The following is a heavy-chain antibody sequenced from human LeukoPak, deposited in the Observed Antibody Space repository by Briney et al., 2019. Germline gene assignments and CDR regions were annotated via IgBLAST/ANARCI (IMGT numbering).Heavy chain of an antibody. D-gene: IGHD3-22*01. V-gene: IGHV4-59*01. CDR3: ARFYYDGTGVSYYFDS. J-gene: IGHJ4*02. CDR2: SYYNGIT. Sequence: PSETLSLTCTVSGAFFSRYYYNWIRQTPGKGLEWIGYSYYNGITKYNSSLGNRITMSLDASGRFSLRLSSVTAADTAMYYCARFYYDGTGVSYYFDSWSQGIPVTVSS. CDR1: GAFFSRYY.